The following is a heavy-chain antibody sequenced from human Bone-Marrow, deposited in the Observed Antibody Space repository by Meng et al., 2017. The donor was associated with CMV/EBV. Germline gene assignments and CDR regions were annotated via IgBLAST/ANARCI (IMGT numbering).Heavy chain of an antibody. V-gene: IGHV1-18*01. CDR2: ISAYNGNT. Sequence: GESLKISCKGSGYTFTSYGISWVRQAPGQGLEWMGWISAYNGNTNYAQKLQGRVTMTTDTSTSTAYMELRSLRSDDTAVYYCARSYGDYVGGDYWGQGTLVTVSS. J-gene: IGHJ4*02. CDR3: ARSYGDYVGGDY. D-gene: IGHD4-17*01. CDR1: GYTFTSYG.